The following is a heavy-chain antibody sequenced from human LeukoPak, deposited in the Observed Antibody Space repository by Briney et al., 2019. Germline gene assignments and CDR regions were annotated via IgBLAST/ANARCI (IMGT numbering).Heavy chain of an antibody. J-gene: IGHJ4*02. D-gene: IGHD2-2*01. V-gene: IGHV4-61*01. Sequence: SETLSLTCTVSGGSVGSGSYYWSWIRQPPGQGLEWIGYIYYSGSTNYNPSLKSRVTISVDTSKNQFSLKLSSVTAADTAVYYCARTGVPAANFDYWGQGTLVTVSS. CDR3: ARTGVPAANFDY. CDR2: IYYSGST. CDR1: GGSVGSGSYY.